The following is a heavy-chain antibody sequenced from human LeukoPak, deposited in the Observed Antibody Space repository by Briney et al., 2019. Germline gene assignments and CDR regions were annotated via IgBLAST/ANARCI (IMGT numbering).Heavy chain of an antibody. Sequence: SETLSLTCAVYGGSFSGYYWSWIRQPPGKGLEWIGEINHSGSTYYNPSLKSRVTISVDTSKNQFSLKLSSVTAADTAVYYCASSIQNDAFDIWGQGTMVTVSS. CDR3: ASSIQNDAFDI. V-gene: IGHV4-34*09. D-gene: IGHD2-2*01. CDR2: INHSGST. J-gene: IGHJ3*02. CDR1: GGSFSGYY.